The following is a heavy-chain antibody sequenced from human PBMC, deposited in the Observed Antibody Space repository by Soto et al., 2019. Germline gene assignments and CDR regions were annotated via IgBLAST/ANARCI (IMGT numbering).Heavy chain of an antibody. Sequence: QVQLVQSGAEVKKPGSSVKVSCKASGGTFSSYAISWVRQAPGQGLEWMGGIIPISGKANYEQKFQGRVTITADDSTSTAYMELSSLRSEDTAVYYCARSQGSSTSLEIYYYYYYGMDVWGQGTTVTVSS. CDR2: IIPISGKA. D-gene: IGHD2-2*01. J-gene: IGHJ6*02. CDR3: ARSQGSSTSLEIYYYYYYGMDV. CDR1: GGTFSSYA. V-gene: IGHV1-69*01.